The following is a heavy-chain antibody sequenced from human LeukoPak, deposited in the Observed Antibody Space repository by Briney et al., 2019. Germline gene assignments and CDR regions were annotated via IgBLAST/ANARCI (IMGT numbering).Heavy chain of an antibody. V-gene: IGHV3-7*01. CDR2: IKQDGSEK. Sequence: PGGSLRLSCAASGFTLNSFWMSWVRQAPGKGLEWVASIKQDGSEKSYVDSVKGRFTISRDNAKNSLYLQMNSLRAEDTAVYYCATDRAFDYWGQGTLVTVSS. CDR3: ATDRAFDY. CDR1: GFTLNSFW. J-gene: IGHJ4*02.